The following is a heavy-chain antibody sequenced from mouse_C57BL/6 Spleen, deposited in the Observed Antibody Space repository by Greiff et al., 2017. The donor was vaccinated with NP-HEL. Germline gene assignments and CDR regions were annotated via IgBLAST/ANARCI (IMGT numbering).Heavy chain of an antibody. CDR3: AGTTVGDYFDY. CDR1: GYSFTGYY. J-gene: IGHJ2*01. D-gene: IGHD1-1*01. V-gene: IGHV1-42*01. Sequence: VHVKQSGPELVKPGASVKISCKASGYSFTGYYMNWVKQSPEKSLEWIGEINPSTGGTTYNQKFKAKATLTVDKSSSTAYMQLKSLTSEDSAVYYCAGTTVGDYFDYWGQGTTLTVSS. CDR2: INPSTGGT.